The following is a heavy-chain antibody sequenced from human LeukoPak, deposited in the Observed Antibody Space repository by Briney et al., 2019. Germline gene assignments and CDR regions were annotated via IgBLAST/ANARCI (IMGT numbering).Heavy chain of an antibody. CDR3: ARHSRSGYSDYESAFDI. D-gene: IGHD5-12*01. CDR2: IFYSGST. J-gene: IGHJ3*02. CDR1: GGSIRSSRFY. V-gene: IGHV4-39*01. Sequence: SETLSLTCTVPGGSIRSSRFYWDWIRQPPGKGMEWIGTIFYSGSTYYNPSLKSRITISVDTSKNQFSLKLSSVTAADTAVYYCARHSRSGYSDYESAFDIWGQGTMVIVSS.